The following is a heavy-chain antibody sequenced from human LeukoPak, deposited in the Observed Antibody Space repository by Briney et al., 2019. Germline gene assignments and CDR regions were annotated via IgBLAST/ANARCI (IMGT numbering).Heavy chain of an antibody. CDR2: ISGSGGST. Sequence: GGSLRPSCAASGFTFSSYAMSWVRQAPGKGLEWVSAISGSGGSTYYADSVKGRFTISRDNSKNTLYLQMNSLRAEDTAVYYCAKDRAQQLVFDYWGQGTLVTVSS. D-gene: IGHD6-13*01. V-gene: IGHV3-23*01. CDR1: GFTFSSYA. CDR3: AKDRAQQLVFDY. J-gene: IGHJ4*02.